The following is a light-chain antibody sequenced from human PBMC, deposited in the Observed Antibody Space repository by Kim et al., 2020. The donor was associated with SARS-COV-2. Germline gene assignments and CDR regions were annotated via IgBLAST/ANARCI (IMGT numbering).Light chain of an antibody. CDR3: LQYNNFPWA. CDR2: AAS. CDR1: QGIRND. Sequence: ASVRDSVTITCRASQGIRNDVGWYQQKPGEPPKLLIDAASSLQSGVPSRFSGSGSGTEFTLTISSLQPEDFATYYCLQYNNFPWAFGQGTKVDIK. V-gene: IGKV1-17*01. J-gene: IGKJ1*01.